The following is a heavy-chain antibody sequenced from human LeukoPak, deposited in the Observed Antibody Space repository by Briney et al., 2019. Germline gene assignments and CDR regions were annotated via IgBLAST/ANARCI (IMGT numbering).Heavy chain of an antibody. CDR2: ISAYNGNT. CDR1: GYTFTSYG. V-gene: IGHV1-18*01. CDR3: ARTYIAQDAFDI. D-gene: IGHD2-2*02. Sequence: ASVKVSCKASGYTFTSYGISWVRQAPGQGLEWMGWISAYNGNTNYAQKLQGRVTMTTDTSTSTVYMELSSLRSEDTAVYYCARTYIAQDAFDIWGQGTMVTVSS. J-gene: IGHJ3*02.